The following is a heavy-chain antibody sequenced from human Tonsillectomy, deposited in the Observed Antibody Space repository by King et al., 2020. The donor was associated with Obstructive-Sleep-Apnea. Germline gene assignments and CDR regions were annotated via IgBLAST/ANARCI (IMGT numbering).Heavy chain of an antibody. V-gene: IGHV4-59*01. CDR3: ARDLNYYDSSGMGY. Sequence: VQLQESGPGLVKPSETLSLTCTVTGGSISSYYWSWIRQPPGKGLEWIGYIYYSGSTNYNPSLKSRVTISVDTSKNQFSLKLSSVTAADTAVYYCARDLNYYDSSGMGYWGQGTLVTVSS. J-gene: IGHJ4*02. D-gene: IGHD3-22*01. CDR1: GGSISSYY. CDR2: IYYSGST.